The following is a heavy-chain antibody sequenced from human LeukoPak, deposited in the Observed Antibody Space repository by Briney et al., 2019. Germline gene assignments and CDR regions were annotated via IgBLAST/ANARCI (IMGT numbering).Heavy chain of an antibody. J-gene: IGHJ4*02. D-gene: IGHD6-13*01. CDR2: IHHSGST. Sequence: SETLSLTCTVSGGSISTYYWTWIRQSPGKGLEWIADIHHSGSTNYNPSLKSRVTISVDTSKNQFSLKLSSVTAADTAVYYCARHVFGWRQQLGYWGQGTLVTVSS. CDR1: GGSISTYY. CDR3: ARHVFGWRQQLGY. V-gene: IGHV4-59*08.